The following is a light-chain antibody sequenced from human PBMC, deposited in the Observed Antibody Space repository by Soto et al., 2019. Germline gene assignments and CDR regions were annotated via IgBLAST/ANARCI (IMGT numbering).Light chain of an antibody. CDR1: SSDVGGYHY. V-gene: IGLV2-11*01. J-gene: IGLJ2*01. Sequence: QSALTQPRSVSGSPGQSVTLSCTGTSSDVGGYHYVSWYQHHRGKAPKIIIYDVNKRPSGVPDRFSGSKSGNTASLTISGLQTEDEADYYCCSYAGSYTLVFGGGTKVTVL. CDR2: DVN. CDR3: CSYAGSYTLV.